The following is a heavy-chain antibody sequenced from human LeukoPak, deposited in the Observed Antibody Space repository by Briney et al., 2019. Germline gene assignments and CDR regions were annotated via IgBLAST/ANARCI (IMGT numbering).Heavy chain of an antibody. V-gene: IGHV3-7*01. CDR3: ARDPVGAPYYDY. CDR2: IKQDGSER. J-gene: IGHJ4*02. D-gene: IGHD1-26*01. Sequence: GGSLRLSCAASGFTFSSYWMNWVRQAPGKGLEWVANIKQDGSERYYVDSVKGRFSIPRDNAKNSLYLQMNSLRDEDTAVYFCARDPVGAPYYDYWGQGTLVTVSS. CDR1: GFTFSSYW.